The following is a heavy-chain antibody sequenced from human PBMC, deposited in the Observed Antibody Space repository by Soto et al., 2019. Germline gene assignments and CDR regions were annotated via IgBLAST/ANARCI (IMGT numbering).Heavy chain of an antibody. D-gene: IGHD5-18*01. J-gene: IGHJ6*02. Sequence: EVQLVESGGGLVKPGGSLRLSCAASGFTFSSYSMNWVRQAPGKGLEWVSSISSSSSYIYYADSVKGRFTISSDNAKNSLYRQMNSLRAEDTAVYYCARDRVDTAMVYYYGMDVWGQGTKVTVSS. CDR1: GFTFSSYS. V-gene: IGHV3-21*01. CDR3: ARDRVDTAMVYYYGMDV. CDR2: ISSSSSYI.